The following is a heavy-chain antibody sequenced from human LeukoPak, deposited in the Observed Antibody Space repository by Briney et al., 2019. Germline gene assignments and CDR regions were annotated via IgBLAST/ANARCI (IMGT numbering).Heavy chain of an antibody. CDR1: GGTFSSYA. V-gene: IGHV1-69*06. D-gene: IGHD3-10*01. Sequence: SVKVSCKASGGTFSSYAIGWVRQAPGQGLEWMGGIIPIFGTANYAQKFQGRVTITADKSTSTAYMELSSLRSEDTAVCYCARDSVGDYGSDNWFDPWGQGTLVTVSS. CDR3: ARDSVGDYGSDNWFDP. CDR2: IIPIFGTA. J-gene: IGHJ5*02.